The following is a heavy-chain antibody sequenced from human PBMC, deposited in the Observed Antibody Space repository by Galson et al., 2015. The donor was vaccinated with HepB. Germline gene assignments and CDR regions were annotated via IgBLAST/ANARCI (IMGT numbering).Heavy chain of an antibody. CDR3: ARDSIGAAAGTDFDY. J-gene: IGHJ4*02. D-gene: IGHD6-13*01. CDR2: ISRSSSYI. Sequence: SLRLSCAASGFTFSDYYMSWIRQAPGKGLEWVSYISRSSSYIYYADSVKGRFTTSRDNAKNSLYLQMNSQRAEETAVYYCARDSIGAAAGTDFDYWGQGTLVTVSS. V-gene: IGHV3-11*06. CDR1: GFTFSDYY.